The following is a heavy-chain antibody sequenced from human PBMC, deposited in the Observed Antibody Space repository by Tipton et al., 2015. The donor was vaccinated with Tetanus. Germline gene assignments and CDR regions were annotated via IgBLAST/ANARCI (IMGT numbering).Heavy chain of an antibody. CDR1: GFAFSDFA. Sequence: GSLRLSCAASGFAFSDFAMSWVRRAPGKGLEWVSTISASGGTTYYADSVKGRFTISRDNSDNAIYLQMTGLRSEDTAVYYCAKGWGFLDHWGQGASVTVSS. V-gene: IGHV3-23*01. CDR3: AKGWGFLDH. D-gene: IGHD7-27*01. CDR2: ISASGGTT. J-gene: IGHJ4*02.